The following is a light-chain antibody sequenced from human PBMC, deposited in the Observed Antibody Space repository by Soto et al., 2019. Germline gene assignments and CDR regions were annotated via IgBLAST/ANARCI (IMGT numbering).Light chain of an antibody. J-gene: IGLJ1*01. CDR3: SSYAGDTTPYV. CDR1: SSDVGNYNL. CDR2: EGS. Sequence: QSALTQPASVSGSPGQSITISCTGTSSDVGNYNLVSWYQQHPGKVPKLIIYEGSKRPSGVSNRFSGSKSGNTASLTISGLQAEDEAAYYCSSYAGDTTPYVFGTGTKLTVL. V-gene: IGLV2-23*01.